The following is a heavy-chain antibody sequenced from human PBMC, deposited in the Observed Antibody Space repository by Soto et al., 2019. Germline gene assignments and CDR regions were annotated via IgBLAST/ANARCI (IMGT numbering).Heavy chain of an antibody. CDR1: GGSISSYY. CDR2: IYYSGST. Sequence: SETLSLTCTVSGGSISSYYWSWIRQPPGKGLEWIGYIYYSGSTNYNPSLKSRVTISVDASKNQFSLKLSSVTAADTAVYYCARDLTTRVNSGDYYYYYGMDVWGQGTTVTVSS. V-gene: IGHV4-59*01. D-gene: IGHD4-17*01. CDR3: ARDLTTRVNSGDYYYYYGMDV. J-gene: IGHJ6*02.